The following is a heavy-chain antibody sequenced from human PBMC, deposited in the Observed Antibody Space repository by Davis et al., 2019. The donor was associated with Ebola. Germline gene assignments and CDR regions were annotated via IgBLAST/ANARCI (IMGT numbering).Heavy chain of an antibody. Sequence: ASVKVSCKASGYTFTSYGISWVRQAPGQGLEWMGWISAYNGNTNYAQKLQGRVSMTTDTSTSTAYMELRSLRSDDTAVYYCARRIGYCSGGSCYEGNWFDPWGQGTLVTVSS. V-gene: IGHV1-18*01. CDR3: ARRIGYCSGGSCYEGNWFDP. CDR2: ISAYNGNT. D-gene: IGHD2-15*01. J-gene: IGHJ5*02. CDR1: GYTFTSYG.